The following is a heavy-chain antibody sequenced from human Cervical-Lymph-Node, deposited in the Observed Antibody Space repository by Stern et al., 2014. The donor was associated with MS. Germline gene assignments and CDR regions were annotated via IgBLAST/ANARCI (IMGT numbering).Heavy chain of an antibody. CDR3: VLPSTVTTAAFDV. CDR1: GGTFTSLS. D-gene: IGHD4-17*01. J-gene: IGHJ3*01. CDR2: IIPIFDKQ. V-gene: IGHV1-69*06. Sequence: QVQLVQSGAEVKKPGSSVKVSCKASGGTFTSLSINWVRQVPGQSLEWMGGIIPIFDKQNFAQKFQGRVTITADSSTSTVYMALNSLRSDDTAVYYCVLPSTVTTAAFDVWGRGTMVTVSS.